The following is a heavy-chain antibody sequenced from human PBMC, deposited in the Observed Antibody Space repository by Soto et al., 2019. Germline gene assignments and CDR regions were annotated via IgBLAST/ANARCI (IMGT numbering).Heavy chain of an antibody. V-gene: IGHV1-69*12. Sequence: QVQLVQSGAEVKKPGSSVKVSCKASGGTFSSYAISWVRQAPGQGLEWMGGIIPIFGTANYAQKFQGRVTMTADESTSTAYMELSSLRSEDTAVYYCAGKGYSWGSYRYCFDYWGQGTLVTVSS. CDR1: GGTFSSYA. CDR2: IIPIFGTA. J-gene: IGHJ4*02. D-gene: IGHD3-16*02. CDR3: AGKGYSWGSYRYCFDY.